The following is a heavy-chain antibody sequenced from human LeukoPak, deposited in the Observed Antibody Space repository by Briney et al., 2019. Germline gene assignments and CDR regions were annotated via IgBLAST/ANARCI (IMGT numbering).Heavy chain of an antibody. V-gene: IGHV3-11*06. Sequence: GGSLRLSCAASGFTFSDYYMSWIRQAPGKGLEWVSYISSSSSYTNYADSMKGRFTISRDNAKNSLYLQMNSLRAEDTAVYYCARGCSGGSCYEWYFDLWGRGTLVTVSS. CDR2: ISSSSSYT. CDR1: GFTFSDYY. CDR3: ARGCSGGSCYEWYFDL. D-gene: IGHD2-15*01. J-gene: IGHJ2*01.